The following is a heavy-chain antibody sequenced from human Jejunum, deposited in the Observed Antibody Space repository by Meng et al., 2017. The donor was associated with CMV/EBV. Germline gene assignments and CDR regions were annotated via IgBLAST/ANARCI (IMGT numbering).Heavy chain of an antibody. Sequence: CAASGFTFSDYYMHRIRQPPGKGLEWLSSISKISTNISYEDSVRGRFTISRDNAQNLVYLQMNSLRTEDTAVYYCARDPRNKGFDPWGQGTLVTVSS. J-gene: IGHJ5*02. CDR3: ARDPRNKGFDP. CDR2: ISKISTNI. V-gene: IGHV3-11*01. D-gene: IGHD1-14*01. CDR1: GFTFSDYY.